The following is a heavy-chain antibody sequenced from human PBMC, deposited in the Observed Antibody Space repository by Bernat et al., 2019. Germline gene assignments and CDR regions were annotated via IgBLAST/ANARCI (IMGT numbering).Heavy chain of an antibody. V-gene: IGHV4-39*01. CDR3: ARNYEGCSGGSCYLHFEY. CDR2: IYYSGST. D-gene: IGHD2-15*01. J-gene: IGHJ4*02. CDR1: GGSVSSSSYY. Sequence: QLQLQESGPGLVKPSETLSLTCTVSGGSVSSSSYYWGWIRQPPGKGLEWIGSIYYSGSTYYNPSLKSRVTISVDTSKNQISLKLRYETAADTAVYYCARNYEGCSGGSCYLHFEYWGQGTLVTVSS.